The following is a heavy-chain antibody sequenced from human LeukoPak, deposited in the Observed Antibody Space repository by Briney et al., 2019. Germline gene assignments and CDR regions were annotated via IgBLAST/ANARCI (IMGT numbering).Heavy chain of an antibody. CDR2: IYHSGST. CDR3: ARGAYCTGTSCQPRHAFDI. J-gene: IGHJ3*02. D-gene: IGHD2-2*01. Sequence: KPSETLSLTCAVSGYSISSGFFWCWIRQPPGKGLEWIGSIYHSGSTYYNPSLKSRVTISVDTSKNQFSLKLSSVTSADTAVYYCARGAYCTGTSCQPRHAFDIWGQGTMVTVSS. CDR1: GYSISSGFF. V-gene: IGHV4-38-2*01.